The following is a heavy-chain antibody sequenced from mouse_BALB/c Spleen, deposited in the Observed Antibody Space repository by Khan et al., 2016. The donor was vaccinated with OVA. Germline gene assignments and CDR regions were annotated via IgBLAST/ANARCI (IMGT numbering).Heavy chain of an antibody. V-gene: IGHV5-6-5*01. Sequence: EVELVASGGGLVQPGGSLKLSCEGSGFTFSNYAMSWVRQTPERRLEWVASISSGGNTYYSVSVKGRFTISRDNARNFLYLQMSSLRSEDTAMYYCARDYWFTYWGQGTLVTVSA. CDR3: ARDYWFTY. CDR1: GFTFSNYA. J-gene: IGHJ3*01. CDR2: ISSGGNT.